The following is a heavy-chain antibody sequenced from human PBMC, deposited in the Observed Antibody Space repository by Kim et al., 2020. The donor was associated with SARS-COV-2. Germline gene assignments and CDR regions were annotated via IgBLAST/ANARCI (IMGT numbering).Heavy chain of an antibody. CDR3: VRDSMGGAFDI. D-gene: IGHD3-16*01. V-gene: IGHV3-48*02. J-gene: IGHJ3*02. CDR2: ITKSSTTI. Sequence: GGSLRLSCATSGFTFSAYDMNWVRRAPGKGLEWLSFITKSSTTIYYADSVRGRFTISRDNAKNSLYLQMNSLSDEDTALYYCVRDSMGGAFDIWGQGTMVTVSS. CDR1: GFTFSAYD.